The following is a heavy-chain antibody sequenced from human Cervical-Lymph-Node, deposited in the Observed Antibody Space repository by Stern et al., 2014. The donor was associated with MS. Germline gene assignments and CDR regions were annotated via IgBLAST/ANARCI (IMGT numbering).Heavy chain of an antibody. D-gene: IGHD3-9*01. CDR2: IIPILGTA. Sequence: QVQLVQSGAEVKKPGSSVKVSCKASGGTFNVYAFSWVRQAPGQGLEWMGGIIPILGTANYARKFQGKVTISADESTRTSYMHLRSLTSNDTAVYYCARDGRHTDNFSFDVWGQGTTVTVSS. J-gene: IGHJ6*02. V-gene: IGHV1-69*11. CDR1: GGTFNVYA. CDR3: ARDGRHTDNFSFDV.